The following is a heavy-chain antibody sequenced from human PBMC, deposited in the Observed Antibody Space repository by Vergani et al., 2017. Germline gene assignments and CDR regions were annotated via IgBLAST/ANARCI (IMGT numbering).Heavy chain of an antibody. V-gene: IGHV3-30*04. J-gene: IGHJ3*02. D-gene: IGHD2-8*01. CDR1: GFTFSSYA. Sequence: QVQLVESGGGVVQPGRSLRLSCAASGFTFSSYAMHWVRQAPGKGLEWVAVISYDGSNKYYADSVKGRFTISRDNSKNTLYLQMNSLRAEDTAVYYCAKESSGIVLMVYASDAFDIWGQGTMVTVSS. CDR3: AKESSGIVLMVYASDAFDI. CDR2: ISYDGSNK.